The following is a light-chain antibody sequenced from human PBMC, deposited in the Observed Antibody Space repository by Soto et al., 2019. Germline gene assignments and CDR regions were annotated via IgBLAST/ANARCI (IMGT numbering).Light chain of an antibody. CDR1: QIVSSN. J-gene: IGKJ2*01. V-gene: IGKV3-15*01. CDR3: QQYNNSYT. CDR2: GAS. Sequence: EIVMTQSPATLSVSPGERATLSCRASQIVSSNLAWYQQKPGQAPRLLIYGASTRATGIPARFSGSGSGTEFTLTISSLQSEDFAVYYCQQYNNSYTFGQGTKLEIK.